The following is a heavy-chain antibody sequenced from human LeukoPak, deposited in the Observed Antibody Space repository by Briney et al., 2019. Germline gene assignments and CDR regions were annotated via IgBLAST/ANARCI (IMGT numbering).Heavy chain of an antibody. J-gene: IGHJ4*02. CDR1: GFSFANSV. V-gene: IGHV3-23*01. D-gene: IGHD6-13*01. Sequence: GGSLRLSCAAFGFSFANSVISWIRQAPGKGPKWVSAISGSGDRTDYADSVRGRFTISRDNSKSTLYLQMNSLRVEDTAIYYCAIREPIGYWGQGSLVTVSP. CDR3: AIREPIGY. CDR2: ISGSGDRT.